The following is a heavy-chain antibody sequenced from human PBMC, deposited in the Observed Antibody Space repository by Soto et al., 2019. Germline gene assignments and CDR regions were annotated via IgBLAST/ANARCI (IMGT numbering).Heavy chain of an antibody. D-gene: IGHD3-22*01. V-gene: IGHV5-51*01. CDR3: ARQPNQSYYDSSGYRATTFDI. CDR1: GYSFTSYW. J-gene: IGHJ3*02. Sequence: GESLKISCKGSGYSFTSYWIGWVRQMPGKGLEWMGIIYPSDSDTRYSPSFQGQVTISADKSISTAYLQWSSLKASDTAMYYCARQPNQSYYDSSGYRATTFDIWGQGTMVT. CDR2: IYPSDSDT.